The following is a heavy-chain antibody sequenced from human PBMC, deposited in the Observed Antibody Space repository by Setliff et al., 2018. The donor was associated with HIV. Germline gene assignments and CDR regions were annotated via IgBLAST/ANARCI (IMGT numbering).Heavy chain of an antibody. CDR3: ARHAVPHYYDSSGPS. Sequence: LSLTFTVSGGSISSSSYYWGWIRQPPGKGLEWIGNIYSGGTTYYNSSLRSRVTISVDTSKNQFSLKLNSVTAADTAVYYCARHAVPHYYDSSGPSWGPGTLVTVSS. V-gene: IGHV4-39*07. CDR2: IYSGGTT. J-gene: IGHJ5*02. D-gene: IGHD3-22*01. CDR1: GGSISSSSYY.